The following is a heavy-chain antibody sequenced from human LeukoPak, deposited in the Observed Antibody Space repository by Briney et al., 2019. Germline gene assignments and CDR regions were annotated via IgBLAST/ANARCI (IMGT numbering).Heavy chain of an antibody. CDR3: ARERRNDYVWGSYRYYYFDY. CDR1: GGSISSGSYY. CDR2: IYTSGST. V-gene: IGHV4-61*02. J-gene: IGHJ4*02. D-gene: IGHD3-16*02. Sequence: SETLSLTCTVSGGSISSGSYYWSWIRQPAGKGLEWIGGIYTSGSTNYNPSLKSRVTISVDTSKNQFSLKLSSVTAADTAVYYCARERRNDYVWGSYRYYYFDYWGQGTLVTVSS.